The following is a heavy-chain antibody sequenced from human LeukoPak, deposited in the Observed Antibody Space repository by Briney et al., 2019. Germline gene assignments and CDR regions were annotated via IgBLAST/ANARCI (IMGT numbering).Heavy chain of an antibody. CDR2: ISSSGSTI. D-gene: IGHD6-13*01. CDR1: GFTFSSYE. V-gene: IGHV3-48*03. J-gene: IGHJ4*02. Sequence: EGSLRLSCAASGFTFSSYEMNWVRQAPGKGLEWVSYISSSGSTIYYADSVKGRFTISRDNAKNSLYLQMNSLRAEDTAVYYCASSSWSRPFDYWGQGTLVTVSS. CDR3: ASSSWSRPFDY.